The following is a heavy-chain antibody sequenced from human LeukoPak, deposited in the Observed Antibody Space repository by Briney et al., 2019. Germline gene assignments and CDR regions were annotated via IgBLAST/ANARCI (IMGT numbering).Heavy chain of an antibody. CDR2: IYSSGST. CDR1: GVSISRYY. D-gene: IGHD3-3*01. Sequence: SETLSLTCTVSGVSISRYYWSWIRQPAGKGLEWIGRIYSSGSTTYNPSLKSRVTMSIDTSKNQFSLKLSSVTAADTAVYYCARVDGPYYDFWSGYYPDNWFDPWGQGTLVTVSS. V-gene: IGHV4-4*07. J-gene: IGHJ5*02. CDR3: ARVDGPYYDFWSGYYPDNWFDP.